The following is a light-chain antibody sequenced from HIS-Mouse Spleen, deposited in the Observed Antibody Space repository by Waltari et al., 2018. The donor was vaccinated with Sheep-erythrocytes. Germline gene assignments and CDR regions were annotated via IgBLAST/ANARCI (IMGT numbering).Light chain of an antibody. CDR2: DVS. V-gene: IGLV2-11*01. Sequence: QSALTQPRSVSGSPGQSVTISCTGTSSDVGGYNYVSWYQHHPGKAPKLMIYDVSKRPSGGPARCAGSKSGNTASLTISGLQAEDEADYYCCSYAGSYTFWVFGGGTRLTVL. CDR3: CSYAGSYTFWV. CDR1: SSDVGGYNY. J-gene: IGLJ3*02.